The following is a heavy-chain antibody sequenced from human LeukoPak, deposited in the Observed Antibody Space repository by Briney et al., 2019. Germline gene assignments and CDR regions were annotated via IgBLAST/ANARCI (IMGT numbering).Heavy chain of an antibody. V-gene: IGHV3-33*01. D-gene: IGHD5-12*01. J-gene: IGHJ4*02. Sequence: PGGSLRLSCTTSGFTFREYGMHRVRQAPGKGLEWVAVVWYDGTKKYYADSVKGRFTISRDNSQNTLYLQMISLRAEDTAVYYCVRDRSLATSSGYDPRRFDSWGQGALVTVSS. CDR2: VWYDGTKK. CDR1: GFTFREYG. CDR3: VRDRSLATSSGYDPRRFDS.